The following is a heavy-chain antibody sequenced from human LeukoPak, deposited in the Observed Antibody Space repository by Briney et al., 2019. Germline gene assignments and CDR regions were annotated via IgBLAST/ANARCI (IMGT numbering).Heavy chain of an antibody. CDR3: ARGLDYYGSGSLGY. CDR2: INHSGST. V-gene: IGHV4-34*01. J-gene: IGHJ4*02. D-gene: IGHD3-10*01. CDR1: GGSFSGYY. Sequence: PSETLSLTCAVYGGSFSGYYWSWIRQPPGKGLEWIGEINHSGSTNYNPSLKSRVTIPVDTSKNQFSLKLSSVTAADTAVYYCARGLDYYGSGSLGYWGQGTLVTVSS.